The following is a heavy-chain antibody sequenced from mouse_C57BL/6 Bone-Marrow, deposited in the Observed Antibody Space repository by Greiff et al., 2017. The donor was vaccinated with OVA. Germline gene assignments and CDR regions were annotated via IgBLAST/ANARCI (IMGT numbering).Heavy chain of an antibody. J-gene: IGHJ1*03. V-gene: IGHV3-6*01. CDR3: ARTRKWYFDV. CDR1: GYSITSGYY. D-gene: IGHD3-3*01. Sequence: EVQLQESGPGLVKPSQSLSLTCSVTGYSITSGYYWNWIRQFPGNKLEWMGYISYDGSNNYNPSLKNRISITRDTSKNQFFLKLNPVTTEDTATYYCARTRKWYFDVWGTGTTVTVSS. CDR2: ISYDGSN.